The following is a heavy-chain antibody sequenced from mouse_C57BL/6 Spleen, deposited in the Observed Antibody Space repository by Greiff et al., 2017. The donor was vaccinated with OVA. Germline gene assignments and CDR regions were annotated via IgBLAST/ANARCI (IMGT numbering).Heavy chain of an antibody. CDR1: GYAFTNYL. D-gene: IGHD2-14*01. J-gene: IGHJ3*01. Sequence: VQLQQSGAELVRPGTSVKVSCKASGYAFTNYLIEWVKQRPGQGLEWIGVINPGSGGTNYTEKFKGKATLTADKSSSTAYMQLSSLTSEDSAVYFCARGGTKGFAYWGQGTLVTVSA. CDR3: ARGGTKGFAY. V-gene: IGHV1-54*01. CDR2: INPGSGGT.